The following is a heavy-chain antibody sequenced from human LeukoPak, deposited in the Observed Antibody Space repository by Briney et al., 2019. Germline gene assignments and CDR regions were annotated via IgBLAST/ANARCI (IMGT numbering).Heavy chain of an antibody. Sequence: PGGSLRLSCAASGFTFSNYTMNWVRQAPGKGLEWVSSISDSSAYIYYADSVKGRLTISRENAQNSLYLQMNSLRVEDTAVYYCARDPLPIAVAGTSDYWGQGTLVTVSS. CDR3: ARDPLPIAVAGTSDY. V-gene: IGHV3-21*01. CDR1: GFTFSNYT. CDR2: ISDSSAYI. D-gene: IGHD6-19*01. J-gene: IGHJ4*02.